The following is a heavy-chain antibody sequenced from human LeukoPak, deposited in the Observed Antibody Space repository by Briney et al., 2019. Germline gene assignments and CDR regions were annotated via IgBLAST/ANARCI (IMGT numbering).Heavy chain of an antibody. CDR2: INPNSGGT. CDR1: GYTFTGYY. CDR3: AITVTSQLLWYLNDAFDI. Sequence: ASVKVSCKASGYTFTGYYMHWVRQAPGQGLEWMGWINPNSGGTNYAQKFQGRVTMTRDTSISTAYMEPSRLRSDDTAVYYCAITVTSQLLWYLNDAFDIWGQGTMVTVSS. V-gene: IGHV1-2*02. D-gene: IGHD2-2*01. J-gene: IGHJ3*02.